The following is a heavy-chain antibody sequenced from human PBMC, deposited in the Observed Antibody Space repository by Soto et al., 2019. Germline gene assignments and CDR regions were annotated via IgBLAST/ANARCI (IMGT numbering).Heavy chain of an antibody. D-gene: IGHD1-26*01. CDR2: IYPSVSS. V-gene: IGHV4-38-2*02. J-gene: IGHJ4*02. CDR3: AREKVGATFFDN. Sequence: SETLSLTCSVSGFAISRGYYWSWVRQPPGKGLEWIGSIYPSVSSYHNPSLATRLRLSIDTSKNQFTLNLTSVTAADTALYFCAREKVGATFFDNWGQGIQVTVSS. CDR1: GFAISRGYY.